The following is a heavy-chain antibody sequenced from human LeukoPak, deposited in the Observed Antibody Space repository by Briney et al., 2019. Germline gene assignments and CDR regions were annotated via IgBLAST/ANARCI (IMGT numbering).Heavy chain of an antibody. J-gene: IGHJ4*02. CDR2: ISYDGSNE. CDR3: ARDLKDYYYDSSGYYDY. CDR1: GFIFSTYG. V-gene: IGHV3-30*19. D-gene: IGHD3-22*01. Sequence: GGSLRLSCAASGFIFSTYGMHWVRQAPGKGLEWVAIISYDGSNEYYADSVKGRFTISRDNSKNTLYLQMNSLRAEDTAVYYCARDLKDYYYDSSGYYDYWGQGTLVTVSS.